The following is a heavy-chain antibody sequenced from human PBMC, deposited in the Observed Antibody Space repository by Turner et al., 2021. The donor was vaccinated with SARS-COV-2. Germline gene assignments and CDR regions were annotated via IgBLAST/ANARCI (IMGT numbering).Heavy chain of an antibody. J-gene: IGHJ6*02. CDR1: GGTFSSYV. V-gene: IGHV1-69*01. CDR2: IIPISGTA. D-gene: IGHD3-10*01. Sequence: QVQLVQSGAEVKKPGSSVKVSAKASGGTFSSYVISWVRQGPGQGLEWMGGIIPISGTAKYAQKFQGRVTITADESTGTAYMELSSLRSEDTAVDYCARGKNYYGSGSYYPTHYYYGMDVWGQGTTVTVSS. CDR3: ARGKNYYGSGSYYPTHYYYGMDV.